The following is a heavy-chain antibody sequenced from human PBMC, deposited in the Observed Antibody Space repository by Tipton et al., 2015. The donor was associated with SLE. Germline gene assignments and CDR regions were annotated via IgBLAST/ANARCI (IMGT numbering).Heavy chain of an antibody. V-gene: IGHV4-34*01. Sequence: GLVKPSETLSLTCAVYGGSFSGYYWSWIRQPPGKGLEWIGEIHHSAGAKYSPSLESRVTISIDTSKTQFSLRLSSVTAADTAVYYCARVFGGTGYMDVWGKGTTVTVSS. J-gene: IGHJ6*03. CDR2: IHHSAGA. CDR1: GGSFSGYY. D-gene: IGHD3-16*01. CDR3: ARVFGGTGYMDV.